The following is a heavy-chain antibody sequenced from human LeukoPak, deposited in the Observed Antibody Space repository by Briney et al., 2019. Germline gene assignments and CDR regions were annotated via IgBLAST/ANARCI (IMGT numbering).Heavy chain of an antibody. CDR1: GYTFTSYG. D-gene: IGHD2-2*01. CDR3: ARGLRVSPAFDY. Sequence: ASVKVSCKASGYTFTSYGINWVRQAPGQGLEWMGWISAYNGDTNYAQKLQGRVTMTRDTSIITAYMELSRLRSDDTAVYYCARGLRVSPAFDYWGQGTLVTVSS. J-gene: IGHJ4*02. V-gene: IGHV1-18*01. CDR2: ISAYNGDT.